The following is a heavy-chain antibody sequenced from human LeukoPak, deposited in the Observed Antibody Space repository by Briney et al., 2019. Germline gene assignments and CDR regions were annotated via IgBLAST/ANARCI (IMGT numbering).Heavy chain of an antibody. D-gene: IGHD3-16*01. CDR2: MGTTGSI. V-gene: IGHV3-48*01. J-gene: IGHJ4*02. CDR1: GFPLRSFS. CDR3: ARNPSGGKSTN. Sequence: PGGSLRLSCEVSGFPLRSFSMIWVRQAPGKGLEWISYMGTTGSISYSDSVKGRFTVSRDNDRNSLYLQMSSLTVEDTAIYYCARNPSGGKSTNGAQGTL.